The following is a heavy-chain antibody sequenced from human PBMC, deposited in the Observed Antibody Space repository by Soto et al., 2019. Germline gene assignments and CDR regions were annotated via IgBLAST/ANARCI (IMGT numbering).Heavy chain of an antibody. CDR2: INPNSGGT. J-gene: IGHJ4*02. Sequence: XSVKVSCKASGYTFTCYYMHWVRQAPGQGLEWMGWINPNSGGTNYAQKFQGRVTMTRDTSISTAYMELSRLRSDDTAVYYCARGDIVVVPAATTFDYWGQGTLVTVSS. V-gene: IGHV1-2*02. CDR3: ARGDIVVVPAATTFDY. D-gene: IGHD2-2*01. CDR1: GYTFTCYY.